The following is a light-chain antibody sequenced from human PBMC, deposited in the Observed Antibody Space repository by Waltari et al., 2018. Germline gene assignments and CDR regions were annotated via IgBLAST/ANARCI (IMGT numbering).Light chain of an antibody. CDR1: TRSLICAPY. Sequence: QAVVTQDPSLTVSPGGTVTLTRSFSTRSLICAPYPFWFQQKPGQDPRTLIYDVNNKESWTPARFSGSLLGSKAALTLSGAQPEDEADYYCFLAYSGVWVFGGGTRLTVL. V-gene: IGLV7-46*01. CDR2: DVN. CDR3: FLAYSGVWV. J-gene: IGLJ3*02.